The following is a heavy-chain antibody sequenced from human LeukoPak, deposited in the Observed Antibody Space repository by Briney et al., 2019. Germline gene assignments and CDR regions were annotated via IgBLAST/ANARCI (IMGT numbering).Heavy chain of an antibody. Sequence: GGSLRLSCAVSGFTFSSNAMSWVRQAPGKGLEWVSGISGSGGSPYYADSVKGRFTISRDNSKNTLYLQMNSLRVEDTAVYYCAKEEGSGWYGGYFDYWGQGTLVTVSS. CDR2: ISGSGGSP. CDR3: AKEEGSGWYGGYFDY. V-gene: IGHV3-23*01. J-gene: IGHJ4*02. CDR1: GFTFSSNA. D-gene: IGHD6-19*01.